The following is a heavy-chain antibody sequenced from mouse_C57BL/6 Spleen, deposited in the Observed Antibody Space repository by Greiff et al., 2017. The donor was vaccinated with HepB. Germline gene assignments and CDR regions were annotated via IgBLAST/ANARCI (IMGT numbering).Heavy chain of an antibody. V-gene: IGHV1-52*01. CDR1: GYTFTSYW. CDR3: ARGENYYGSSHWYFDV. D-gene: IGHD1-1*01. Sequence: QVQLQQSGAELVRPGSSVKLSCKASGYTFTSYWMHWVKQRPIQGLEWIGNIDPSDSETHYNQKFKDKATLTVDKSSSTAYMQLSSLTSEDSAVYYCARGENYYGSSHWYFDVWGTGTTVTVSS. CDR2: IDPSDSET. J-gene: IGHJ1*03.